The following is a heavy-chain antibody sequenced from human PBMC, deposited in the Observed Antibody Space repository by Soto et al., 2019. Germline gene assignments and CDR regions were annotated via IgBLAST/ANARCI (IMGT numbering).Heavy chain of an antibody. CDR1: GFTFSSYA. CDR3: ATHPHFDWLNHFDY. J-gene: IGHJ4*02. CDR2: NSGSGGST. Sequence: GGSLRLSCASSGFTFSSYAMSWVRHAPGKGLEWVSANSGSGGSTYYADSVKGRFTISRDNSKNTLYLQMNSLRAEDTAVYYCATHPHFDWLNHFDYWGQGTLVTVSS. D-gene: IGHD3-9*01. V-gene: IGHV3-23*01.